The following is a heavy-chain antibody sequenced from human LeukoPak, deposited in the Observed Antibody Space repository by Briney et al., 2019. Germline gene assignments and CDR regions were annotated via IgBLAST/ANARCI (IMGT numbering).Heavy chain of an antibody. CDR1: EFTFTTYG. CDR2: ISGSGGST. Sequence: PGGSLRLSCAASEFTFTTYGMSWVRQAPGKGLEWVSAISGSGGSTYYADSVKGRFTISRDNSKNTLYLQMNSLRAEDTAVYYCAKDRAIYYDILTGYYRGPDAFDIWGQGTMVTVSS. D-gene: IGHD3-9*01. V-gene: IGHV3-23*01. CDR3: AKDRAIYYDILTGYYRGPDAFDI. J-gene: IGHJ3*02.